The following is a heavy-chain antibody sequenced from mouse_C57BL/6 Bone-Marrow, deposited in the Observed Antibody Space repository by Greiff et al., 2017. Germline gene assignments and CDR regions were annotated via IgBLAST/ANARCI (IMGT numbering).Heavy chain of an antibody. Sequence: VQLQQPGAELVMPGASVKLSCKASGYTFTSYWMHWVKQRPGQGLEWIGEIDPSDSYTNYNQKFKGKSTLTVDKSSSTAYMQLSSLTSEDSAVYYCARRGLGGNWYFDVWGTGTTVTVSS. J-gene: IGHJ1*03. D-gene: IGHD4-1*01. CDR3: ARRGLGGNWYFDV. CDR1: GYTFTSYW. V-gene: IGHV1-69*01. CDR2: IDPSDSYT.